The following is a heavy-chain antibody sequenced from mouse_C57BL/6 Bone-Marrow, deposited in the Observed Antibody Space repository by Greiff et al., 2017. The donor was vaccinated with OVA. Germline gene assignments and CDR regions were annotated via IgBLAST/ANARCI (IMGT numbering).Heavy chain of an antibody. J-gene: IGHJ4*01. V-gene: IGHV5-17*01. CDR1: GFTFSDYG. CDR3: AEGYDAMDY. Sequence: EVKLMESGGGLVKPGGSLKLSCAASGFTFSDYGMHWVRQAPEKGLEWVAYISSGSSTIYYADTVKGRFTISRDNAKNTLFLQMTSLRSEDTAMYYCAEGYDAMDYLGQGTSVTVSS. CDR2: ISSGSSTI.